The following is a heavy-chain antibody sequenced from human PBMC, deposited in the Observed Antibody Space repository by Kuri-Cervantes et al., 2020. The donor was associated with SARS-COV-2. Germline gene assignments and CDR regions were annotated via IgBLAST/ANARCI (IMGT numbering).Heavy chain of an antibody. Sequence: SETLSLTCTVSGGSISSYYWSWIRQPPGKGLEWIGYIYYSGSTNYNPSLKSRVTISVDTSKNQFSLKLSSVTAADTAVYYCARDAKRGYSYGSYYYYYYGMDVWGQGTTVTVSS. CDR1: GGSISSYY. CDR3: ARDAKRGYSYGSYYYYYYGMDV. CDR2: IYYSGST. J-gene: IGHJ6*02. V-gene: IGHV4-59*12. D-gene: IGHD5-18*01.